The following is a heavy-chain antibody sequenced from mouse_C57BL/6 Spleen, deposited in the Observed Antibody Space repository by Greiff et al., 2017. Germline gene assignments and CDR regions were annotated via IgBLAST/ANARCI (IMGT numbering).Heavy chain of an antibody. Sequence: EVQGVESGGGLVQPKGSLKLSCAASGFSFNTYAMNWVRQAPGKGLEWVARIRSKSNNYATSYADSVKDRFTISRDDSESMLYLQMNNLKTEDTAMYYCVRQGALTGRFAYWGQGTLVTVSA. CDR1: GFSFNTYA. J-gene: IGHJ3*01. D-gene: IGHD4-1*01. CDR3: VRQGALTGRFAY. CDR2: IRSKSNNYAT. V-gene: IGHV10-1*01.